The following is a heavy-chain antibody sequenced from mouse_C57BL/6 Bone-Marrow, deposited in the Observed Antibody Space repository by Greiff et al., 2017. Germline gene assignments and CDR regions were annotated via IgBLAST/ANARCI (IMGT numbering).Heavy chain of an antibody. J-gene: IGHJ3*01. D-gene: IGHD3-2*02. CDR3: ARRVDSSGPPWFAY. CDR2: INPNYGTT. Sequence: EVKLMESGPELVKPGASVKISCKASGYSFTDYNMNWVKQSNGKSLEWIGVINPNYGTTSYNQKFKGKATLTVDQSSSTAYMQLNSLTSEDSAVYYCARRVDSSGPPWFAYWGQGTLVTVSA. CDR1: GYSFTDYN. V-gene: IGHV1-39*01.